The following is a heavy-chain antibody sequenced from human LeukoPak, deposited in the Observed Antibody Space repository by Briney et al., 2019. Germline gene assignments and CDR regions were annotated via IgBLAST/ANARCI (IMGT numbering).Heavy chain of an antibody. CDR1: GGSISSSSYY. D-gene: IGHD6-13*01. V-gene: IGHV4-39*07. Sequence: PSETLSLTCTVSGGSISSSSYYWGWIRQPPGKGLEWIGSIYYSGSTYYNPSLKSRVTISVDTSKNQFSLRLSSVTAADTAVYYCARGDHYTSSRFDYWGQGTLVTVSS. J-gene: IGHJ4*02. CDR3: ARGDHYTSSRFDY. CDR2: IYYSGST.